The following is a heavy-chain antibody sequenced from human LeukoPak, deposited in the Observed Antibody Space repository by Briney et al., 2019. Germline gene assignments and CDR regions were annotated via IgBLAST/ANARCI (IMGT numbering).Heavy chain of an antibody. CDR1: GFTFSNFA. Sequence: GGSLRLSCAASGFTFSNFAMSWVRQAPGKGLVWVSYISSTGTTVYYADSVKGRFTISRDDSKNSLYLQMNSLKTEDTAVYYCARGRVTTLYYFDYWGQGTLVTVSS. CDR2: ISSTGTTV. V-gene: IGHV3-48*01. CDR3: ARGRVTTLYYFDY. D-gene: IGHD4-17*01. J-gene: IGHJ4*02.